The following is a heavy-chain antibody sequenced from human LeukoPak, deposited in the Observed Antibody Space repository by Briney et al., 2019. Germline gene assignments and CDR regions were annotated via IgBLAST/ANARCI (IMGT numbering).Heavy chain of an antibody. J-gene: IGHJ6*03. CDR3: ARDRGIGSSSCCYYYYMDV. V-gene: IGHV3-7*01. D-gene: IGHD6-13*01. CDR1: GFTFSSYW. CDR2: IKQDGSEK. Sequence: GGSLRLSCAASGFTFSSYWMSWVRQAPGKGLEWVANIKQDGSEKYYVDSVKGRFTISRDNAKNSLYLQMNSLRAEDTAVYYCARDRGIGSSSCCYYYYMDVWGKGTTVTVSS.